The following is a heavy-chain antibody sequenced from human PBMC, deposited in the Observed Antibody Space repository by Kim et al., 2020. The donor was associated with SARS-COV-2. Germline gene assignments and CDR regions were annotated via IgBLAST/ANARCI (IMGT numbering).Heavy chain of an antibody. V-gene: IGHV4-39*01. CDR3: ARQTDYDYLWGSYRFDY. J-gene: IGHJ4*02. Sequence: RKSRVTISVDTSKNQFSLKLSSVTAADTAVYYCARQTDYDYLWGSYRFDYWGQGTLVTVSS. D-gene: IGHD3-16*02.